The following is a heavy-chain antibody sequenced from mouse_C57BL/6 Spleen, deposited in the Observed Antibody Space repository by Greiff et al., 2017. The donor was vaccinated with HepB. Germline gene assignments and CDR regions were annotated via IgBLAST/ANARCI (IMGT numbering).Heavy chain of an antibody. Sequence: EVQLQQSGPELVKPGASVKISCKASGYTFTDYYMNWVKQSHGKSLEWIGDINPNNGGTSYNQKFKGKATLTVDKSSSTAYMELRSLTSEDSAVYYCARSPFITTVVYFDYCGQGTTLTVSS. CDR2: INPNNGGT. D-gene: IGHD1-1*01. J-gene: IGHJ2*01. V-gene: IGHV1-26*01. CDR3: ARSPFITTVVYFDY. CDR1: GYTFTDYY.